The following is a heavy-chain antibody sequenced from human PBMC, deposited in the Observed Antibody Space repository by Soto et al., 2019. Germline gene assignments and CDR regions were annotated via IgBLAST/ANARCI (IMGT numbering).Heavy chain of an antibody. Sequence: LQLQESGSGLVKPSQTLSLTCAVSGGSISSGGYSWSWIRQPPGKGLEWIGYIYHSGSTYYNPSLKSPVTTAVDRSKNQFSLKLSYVTAADTAVYYCARGMTTVTTIDYWGQGTLVTVSS. CDR1: GGSISSGGYS. J-gene: IGHJ4*02. D-gene: IGHD4-4*01. V-gene: IGHV4-30-2*01. CDR3: ARGMTTVTTIDY. CDR2: IYHSGST.